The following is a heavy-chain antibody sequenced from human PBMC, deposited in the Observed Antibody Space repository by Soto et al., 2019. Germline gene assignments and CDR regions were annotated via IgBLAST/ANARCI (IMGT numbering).Heavy chain of an antibody. CDR3: AAGAIFGVVPLDY. V-gene: IGHV4-30-2*01. Sequence: QLQLQESGSGLVKPSQTLSLTCAVSGGSNSSGGYSWSWIRQPPGKGLEWIGYIYHSGSTYYNPSLKSRVTKSVERSKKQFSLKLSSVTAADTAVYYCAAGAIFGVVPLDYWGQGTLVTVSS. CDR2: IYHSGST. D-gene: IGHD3-3*01. J-gene: IGHJ4*02. CDR1: GGSNSSGGYS.